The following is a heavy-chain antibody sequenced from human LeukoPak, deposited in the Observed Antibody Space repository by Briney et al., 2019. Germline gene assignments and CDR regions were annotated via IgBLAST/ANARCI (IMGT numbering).Heavy chain of an antibody. CDR2: ISSNGGST. CDR3: ASWYDDAFDI. CDR1: GFTFSSYA. Sequence: PGGSLRLSCSASGFTFSSYAMHWVRQAPGKGLEYVSGISSNGGSTYYADSVKGRFTISRDNSKNTLYLQMNSLRAEDTAVYYCASWYDDAFDIWGQGTMVTVSS. D-gene: IGHD1-14*01. J-gene: IGHJ3*02. V-gene: IGHV3-64*04.